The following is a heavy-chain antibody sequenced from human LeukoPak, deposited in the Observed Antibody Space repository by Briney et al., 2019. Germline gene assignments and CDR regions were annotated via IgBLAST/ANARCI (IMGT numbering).Heavy chain of an antibody. Sequence: PGGSLRLSCAASGLHFSGTAMSWVRQAPGKGLEWVSAISGSGGSTYYADSVKGRFTISRDNSKNTLYLQMNSLRAEDTAVYYCARWMDSRPNYDYVWGSYRSHYYYYYMDVWGKGTTVTVSS. J-gene: IGHJ6*03. CDR1: GLHFSGTA. D-gene: IGHD3-16*02. V-gene: IGHV3-23*01. CDR3: ARWMDSRPNYDYVWGSYRSHYYYYYMDV. CDR2: ISGSGGST.